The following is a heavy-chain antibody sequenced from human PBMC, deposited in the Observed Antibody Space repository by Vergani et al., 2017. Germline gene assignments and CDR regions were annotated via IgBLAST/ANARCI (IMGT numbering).Heavy chain of an antibody. CDR2: INPNSGGT. J-gene: IGHJ6*02. D-gene: IGHD4-11*01. Sequence: QVQLVQSGAEVKKPGASVKVSCKASGYTFTGYYMHWVRQAPGQGLEWMGWINPNSGGTNYAQKFQGRVTMTRDTSIRTAYMELSSLRSEDTAVYYCARLVTVTPYCYYGMDVWGQGTTVTVSS. V-gene: IGHV1-2*02. CDR3: ARLVTVTPYCYYGMDV. CDR1: GYTFTGYY.